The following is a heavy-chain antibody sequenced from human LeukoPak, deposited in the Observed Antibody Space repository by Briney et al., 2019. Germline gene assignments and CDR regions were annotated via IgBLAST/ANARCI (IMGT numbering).Heavy chain of an antibody. D-gene: IGHD6-19*01. Sequence: ASVKVSCKASGYTFTSYYMHWVRQAPGQGLEWMGIINSSGGSTNYAQKFQGRVTMTRDTSTSTAYMELSSLRSEDTAVYYCARDRASRGDSSGWYLPLRYYYYMDVWGKGTTVTVSS. CDR3: ARDRASRGDSSGWYLPLRYYYYMDV. V-gene: IGHV1-46*01. CDR2: INSSGGST. CDR1: GYTFTSYY. J-gene: IGHJ6*03.